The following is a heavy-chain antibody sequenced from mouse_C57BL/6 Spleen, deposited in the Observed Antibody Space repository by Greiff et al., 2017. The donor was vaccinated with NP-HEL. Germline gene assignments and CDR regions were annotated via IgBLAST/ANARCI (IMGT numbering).Heavy chain of an antibody. D-gene: IGHD2-4*01. V-gene: IGHV5-17*01. Sequence: VQLKESGGGLVKPGGSLKLSCAASGFTFSDYGMHWVRQAPEKGLAWVAYISSGSSTIYYADTVKGRFTISRDNAKNTLFLQMTSLRSEDTAMYYCARGDYEAMDDWGQGTSVTVSS. J-gene: IGHJ4*01. CDR2: ISSGSSTI. CDR3: ARGDYEAMDD. CDR1: GFTFSDYG.